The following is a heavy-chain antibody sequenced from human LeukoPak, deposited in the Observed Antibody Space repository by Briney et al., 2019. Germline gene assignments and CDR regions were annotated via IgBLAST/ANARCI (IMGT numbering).Heavy chain of an antibody. CDR3: ARDSGTTGEVKFDP. D-gene: IGHD3-10*01. V-gene: IGHV4-34*01. Sequence: PSETLSLTCAVYGGSFSGYYWSWIRQPPGKGLEWIGEINHSGSTNYNPSLKSRVTISVDTSKNQFSLKLSSVTAADTAVYYCARDSGTTGEVKFDPWGQGTLVTVSS. J-gene: IGHJ5*02. CDR1: GGSFSGYY. CDR2: INHSGST.